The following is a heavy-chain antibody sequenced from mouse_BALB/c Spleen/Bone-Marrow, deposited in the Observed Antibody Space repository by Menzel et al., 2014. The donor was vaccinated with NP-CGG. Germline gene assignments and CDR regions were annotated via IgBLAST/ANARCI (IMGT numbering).Heavy chain of an antibody. Sequence: VQLQQSGPELVKPGASVKMSCKASGHTFTNYVMHWVKQKPGQGLEWIGYINPYNDGTKYNEKFKGKATLTSDKSSSTAYMDLSSLTSEDSAVYYCARVYYGYDGTSSWFAYWGQGTLVTVSA. CDR2: INPYNDGT. V-gene: IGHV1-14*01. J-gene: IGHJ3*01. CDR3: ARVYYGYDGTSSWFAY. CDR1: GHTFTNYV. D-gene: IGHD2-2*01.